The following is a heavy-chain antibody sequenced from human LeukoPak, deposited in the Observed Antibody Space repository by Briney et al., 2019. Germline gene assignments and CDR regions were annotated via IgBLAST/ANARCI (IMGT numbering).Heavy chain of an antibody. J-gene: IGHJ4*02. D-gene: IGHD5-18*01. V-gene: IGHV3-30*03. Sequence: PGGSLRLSCAASGFTFSTYGVHWVRQAPGKGLEWVALISYDGRNRYYADFVKGRFTISRDNAKNTLYLQMNSLRAEDTAVYYCARDPGYSYDLLDYWGQGTLVTVSS. CDR2: ISYDGRNR. CDR1: GFTFSTYG. CDR3: ARDPGYSYDLLDY.